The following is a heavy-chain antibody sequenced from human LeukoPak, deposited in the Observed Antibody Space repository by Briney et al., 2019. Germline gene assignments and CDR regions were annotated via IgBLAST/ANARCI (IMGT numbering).Heavy chain of an antibody. J-gene: IGHJ4*02. D-gene: IGHD5-24*01. CDR3: ARRIQGMAPYYFDY. CDR1: GFTFSSYW. V-gene: IGHV3-74*01. CDR2: INSDGGST. Sequence: GSLRLSCTASGFTFSSYWMHWARQAPGKGLVWVSRINSDGGSTSYADSVKGRFTISRDNAKNTLYLQMNSLRAEDTAVYYCARRIQGMAPYYFDYWGQGTLVTVSS.